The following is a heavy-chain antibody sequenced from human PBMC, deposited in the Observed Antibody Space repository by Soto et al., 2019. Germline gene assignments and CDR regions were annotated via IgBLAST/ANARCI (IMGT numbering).Heavy chain of an antibody. Sequence: EVQVSESGGGLVQPGGSLRLSCVASGFTFSTYPMTWVRQVPGKGLEWVSGISGSGGTAYYADSVKGRFTISRDNSRNMLYLQMDSLRAEDRAVYYCAKVHLPPGWYFDYWGQGTLVTVSS. CDR2: ISGSGGTA. J-gene: IGHJ4*02. CDR1: GFTFSTYP. D-gene: IGHD1-20*01. V-gene: IGHV3-23*01. CDR3: AKVHLPPGWYFDY.